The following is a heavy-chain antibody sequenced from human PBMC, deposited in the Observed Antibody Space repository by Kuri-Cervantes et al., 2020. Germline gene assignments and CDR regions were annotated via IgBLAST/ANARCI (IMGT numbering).Heavy chain of an antibody. V-gene: IGHV3-7*03. CDR2: IKQDGREK. Sequence: GGSLRLSCAASGFTFSSDCMSWVRQAPGKWLEWVANIKQDGREKYYVDSVKGRFTISRDNAKNSLYLQMNSLKTEDTAVYYCITDGSRGRYYDSSGYYPGRSYWGQGTLVTVSS. CDR3: ITDGSRGRYYDSSGYYPGRSY. D-gene: IGHD3-22*01. J-gene: IGHJ4*02. CDR1: GFTFSSDC.